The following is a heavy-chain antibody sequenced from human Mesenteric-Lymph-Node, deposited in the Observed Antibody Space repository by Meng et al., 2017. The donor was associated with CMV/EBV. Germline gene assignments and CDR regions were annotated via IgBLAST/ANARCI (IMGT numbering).Heavy chain of an antibody. CDR2: INPNSGGT. CDR3: ARETDIVVAPSYYLDS. V-gene: IGHV1-2*02. J-gene: IGHJ4*02. Sequence: ASVKVSCKASGYTFTGYYMHWVRQAPGQGLEWMGWINPNSGGTNYAQKFQGRVTMTRDTSISTAYMELSRLRSDDTAVYYCARETDIVVAPSYYLDSWGQGTLVTVSS. D-gene: IGHD2-2*01. CDR1: GYTFTGYY.